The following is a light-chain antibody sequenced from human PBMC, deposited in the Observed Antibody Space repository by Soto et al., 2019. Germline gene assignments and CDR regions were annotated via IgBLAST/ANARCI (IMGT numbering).Light chain of an antibody. CDR3: QQYHTYAIT. Sequence: DIQMTQSPSSLSASVGDRVTINCQASQYIRNYLNWYQQKPGKAPKLLIYDASTLKTGVPSRFSGSASGTEFTLTISSLQPDDFATYYCQQYHTYAITFGGGTKVDIK. CDR1: QYIRNY. J-gene: IGKJ4*01. CDR2: DAS. V-gene: IGKV1-33*01.